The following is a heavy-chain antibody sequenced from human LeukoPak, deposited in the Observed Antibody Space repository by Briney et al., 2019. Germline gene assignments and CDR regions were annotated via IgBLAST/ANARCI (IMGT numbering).Heavy chain of an antibody. D-gene: IGHD3-9*01. CDR1: GGSISSSHW. CDR2: IYHSGSI. CDR3: ARKYYDILTGYTAMDV. Sequence: PSETLSLTCTVSGGSISSSHWWSWVRQPPGKGLEWIGEIYHSGSINYNPSLKSRVTISVDTSKNQFSLKMRSVTAADTAVYYCARKYYDILTGYTAMDVWGQGTTVTVSS. J-gene: IGHJ6*02. V-gene: IGHV4-4*02.